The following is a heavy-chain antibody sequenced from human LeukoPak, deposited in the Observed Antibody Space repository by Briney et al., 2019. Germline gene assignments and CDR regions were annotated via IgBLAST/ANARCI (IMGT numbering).Heavy chain of an antibody. CDR2: TYHSGST. D-gene: IGHD4-11*01. J-gene: IGHJ4*02. CDR1: GYSISSGYY. CDR3: ARHFIDSNYAY. Sequence: SETLSLTCAVSGYSISSGYYWGWIRQPPGKGLEWIGSTYHSGSTYYNPSLKSRVTISVDTSKNQFSLKLSSVTAADTAAYYCARHFIDSNYAYWGQGTLVTVSS. V-gene: IGHV4-38-2*01.